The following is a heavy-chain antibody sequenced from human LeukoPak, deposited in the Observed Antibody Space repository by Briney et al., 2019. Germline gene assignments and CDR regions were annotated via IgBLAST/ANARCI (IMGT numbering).Heavy chain of an antibody. J-gene: IGHJ6*02. CDR3: TKSQYSTVTYYGLDV. Sequence: GGSLRLSCAASGFTFDDYAMHWVRQAPGKGLEWVSGISWNSGNIGYADFVKGRFTIPRDNAKNSLYLKMNSLRDEDTALYYCTKSQYSTVTYYGLDVWGQGTTVTVS. D-gene: IGHD4-17*01. V-gene: IGHV3-9*01. CDR1: GFTFDDYA. CDR2: ISWNSGNI.